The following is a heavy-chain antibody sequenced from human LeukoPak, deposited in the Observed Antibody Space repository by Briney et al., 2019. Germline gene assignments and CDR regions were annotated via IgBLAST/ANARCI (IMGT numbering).Heavy chain of an antibody. Sequence: GGSLRLSCAASGFTFSSYWMSWVRQAPGKGLEWVANIKQDGSEKYYVDSVKGRFTIARDDAKNSLFLQMNSLRAEDTDTYYCARGEFGDYYYFYMDVWGKGTTVTVSS. D-gene: IGHD2/OR15-2a*01. CDR2: IKQDGSEK. J-gene: IGHJ6*03. CDR3: ARGEFGDYYYFYMDV. CDR1: GFTFSSYW. V-gene: IGHV3-7*01.